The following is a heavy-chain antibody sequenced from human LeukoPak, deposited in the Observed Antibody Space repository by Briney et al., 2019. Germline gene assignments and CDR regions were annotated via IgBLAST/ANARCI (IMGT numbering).Heavy chain of an antibody. Sequence: GGSLRLSCAASGFTFDDYAMHWVRQAPGKGLEWVSLISWDGGSTYYADSVKGRFTISRDNSKNSLYPQMNSLRAEDTALYYCAKPSYDSSGYSYYYFDYWGQGTLVTVSS. CDR3: AKPSYDSSGYSYYYFDY. D-gene: IGHD3-22*01. CDR2: ISWDGGST. V-gene: IGHV3-43D*03. CDR1: GFTFDDYA. J-gene: IGHJ4*02.